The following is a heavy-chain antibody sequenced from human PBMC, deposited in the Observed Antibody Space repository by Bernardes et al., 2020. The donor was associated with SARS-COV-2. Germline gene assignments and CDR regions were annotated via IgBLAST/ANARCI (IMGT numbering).Heavy chain of an antibody. V-gene: IGHV3-13*01. CDR2: IGTAGDT. Sequence: GGPLRLSCAASGFTFRSYDMHWMRQATGKGLEWVSAIGTAGDTYYPGSVKGRFTISRENAKNSLYLQMNSLRAGDTAVYYCARGGTGTTYYYYYGMDVWGQGTTVTVSS. J-gene: IGHJ6*02. D-gene: IGHD1-1*01. CDR1: GFTFRSYD. CDR3: ARGGTGTTYYYYYGMDV.